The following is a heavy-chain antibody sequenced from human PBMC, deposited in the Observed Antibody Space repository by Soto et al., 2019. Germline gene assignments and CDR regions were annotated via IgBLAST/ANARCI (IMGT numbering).Heavy chain of an antibody. J-gene: IGHJ2*01. D-gene: IGHD2-2*02. V-gene: IGHV4-59*01. Sequence: QVQLQESGPGLVKPSETLSLTCTVSGGSISSYYWSWIRQPPGKGLEWIGYIYYSGSTNYNPSLKRRVTISVDTSKNQFSLKLSSVTAADTAVYYCARGRYCISTSCYKDWYFDLWGRGTLVTVSS. CDR3: ARGRYCISTSCYKDWYFDL. CDR1: GGSISSYY. CDR2: IYYSGST.